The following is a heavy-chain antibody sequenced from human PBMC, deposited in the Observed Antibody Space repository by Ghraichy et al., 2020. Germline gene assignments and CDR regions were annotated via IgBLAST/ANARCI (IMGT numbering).Heavy chain of an antibody. V-gene: IGHV1-2*06. CDR2: INPNSGGS. D-gene: IGHD4-11*01. CDR1: GYTFNAYY. CDR3: ASARGGTTETTWSQANRWFDP. Sequence: ASVKVSCKASGYTFNAYYIHWVRQAPGQGLEWMGRINPNSGGSNYAQKFQDRVTMTRDTSISTAYMEMSGLKFDDTAVYYCASARGGTTETTWSQANRWFDPWGQGTLVTVSS. J-gene: IGHJ5*02.